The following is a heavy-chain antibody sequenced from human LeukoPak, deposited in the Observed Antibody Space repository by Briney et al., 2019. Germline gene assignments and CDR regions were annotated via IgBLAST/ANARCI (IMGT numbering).Heavy chain of an antibody. V-gene: IGHV4-59*12. CDR1: GGSISSYY. D-gene: IGHD1-26*01. CDR2: IYYSGST. Sequence: SETLSLTCTVSGGSISSYYWSWIRQPPGKGLEWIGYIYYSGSTNYKPSLKSRVTISVDTSKNQFSLKLSSVTAADTAVYYCARLVGRTVDDYWGQGTLVTVSS. J-gene: IGHJ4*02. CDR3: ARLVGRTVDDY.